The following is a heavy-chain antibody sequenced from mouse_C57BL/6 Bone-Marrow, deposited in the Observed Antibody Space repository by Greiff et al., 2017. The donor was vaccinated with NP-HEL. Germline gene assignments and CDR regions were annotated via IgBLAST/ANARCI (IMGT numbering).Heavy chain of an antibody. Sequence: VQLKESGPELVKPGASVKISCKASGYTFTDYYMNWVKQSHGKSLEWIGDINPNNGGTSYNQKFKGKATLTVDKSSSTAYMELRSLTSEDSAVYYCASPYGSSFHWYFDVWGTGTTVTVSS. CDR3: ASPYGSSFHWYFDV. CDR2: INPNNGGT. V-gene: IGHV1-26*01. CDR1: GYTFTDYY. D-gene: IGHD1-1*01. J-gene: IGHJ1*03.